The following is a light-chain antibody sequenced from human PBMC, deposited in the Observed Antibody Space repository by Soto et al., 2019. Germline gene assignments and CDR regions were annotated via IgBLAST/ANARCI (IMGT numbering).Light chain of an antibody. Sequence: DIQLTQSPSFLSASVGDRVTITCRASQGISSYLAWYQQKPGKAPKLLIYAASTLQSGVPSRFSGSGSGTEFTLTISSLQPEDFAVYYCQKSGSSPPWTFGQGTQVEIK. CDR1: QGISSY. CDR3: QKSGSSPPWT. J-gene: IGKJ1*01. V-gene: IGKV1-9*01. CDR2: AAS.